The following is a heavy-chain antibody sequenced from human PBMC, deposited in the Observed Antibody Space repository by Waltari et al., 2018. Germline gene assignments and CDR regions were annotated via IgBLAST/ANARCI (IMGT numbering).Heavy chain of an antibody. D-gene: IGHD2-15*01. V-gene: IGHV1-3*01. CDR2: INPGNGNT. Sequence: QVQLVQSGAEVKKPGASVKVSCKASGYTFTSYIIHWLRQAPGQSLEWMGRINPGNGNTKESQKFQDRVTITRDTSASTAYVELSSLTSEDTAIYYCARPLEDCGGGSCYYDRWFDPWGQGTLVTVSS. CDR1: GYTFTSYI. CDR3: ARPLEDCGGGSCYYDRWFDP. J-gene: IGHJ5*02.